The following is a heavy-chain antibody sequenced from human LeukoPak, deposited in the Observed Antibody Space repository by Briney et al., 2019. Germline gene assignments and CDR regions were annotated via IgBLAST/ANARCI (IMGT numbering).Heavy chain of an antibody. Sequence: GGSPRLSCAASGFTFSNAWMSWVRQAPGKGLEWVGRIKSKADGWTADYAAPVKGRFTISKDDSKNTLYLQMNSLKTEDTAVYYCTTVPYYYDNSGYYHGVFDYWGQGTLVTVSS. CDR3: TTVPYYYDNSGYYHGVFDY. D-gene: IGHD3-22*01. J-gene: IGHJ4*02. CDR2: IKSKADGWTA. V-gene: IGHV3-15*01. CDR1: GFTFSNAW.